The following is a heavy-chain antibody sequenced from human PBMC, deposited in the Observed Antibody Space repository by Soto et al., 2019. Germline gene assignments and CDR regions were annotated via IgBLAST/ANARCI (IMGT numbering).Heavy chain of an antibody. CDR1: GFSLTTDGVG. V-gene: IGHV2-5*02. CDR3: AHSRNLITEDAQVGDFDY. CDR2: IYWDDDE. Sequence: QITLKESGPTLVKPTQTLTLTCNFSGFSLTTDGVGVGWVRQPPGGALEWLSLIYWDDDERYSPSLETRLTITDDPSKNQVDLIMTNMDPVDTATYYCAHSRNLITEDAQVGDFDYWGQGILVTVSS. D-gene: IGHD3-16*01. J-gene: IGHJ4*02.